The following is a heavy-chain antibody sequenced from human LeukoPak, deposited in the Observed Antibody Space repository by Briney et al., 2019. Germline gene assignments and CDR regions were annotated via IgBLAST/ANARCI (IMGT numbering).Heavy chain of an antibody. CDR3: AELTGDPNY. Sequence: ASVKVSCKASGYTXTGYYMHWVRQAPGQGLECMGWINPNSGGTNYAQKFQGRVTMTRDTSINTVYMELSRLRSDDTAVYYCAELTGDPNYWGQGTLVTVSP. D-gene: IGHD4-17*01. V-gene: IGHV1-2*02. J-gene: IGHJ4*02. CDR1: GYTXTGYY. CDR2: INPNSGGT.